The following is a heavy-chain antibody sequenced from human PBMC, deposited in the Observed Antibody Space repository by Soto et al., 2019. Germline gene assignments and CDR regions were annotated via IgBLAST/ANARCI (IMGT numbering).Heavy chain of an antibody. CDR1: GGSFTSYC. CDR3: ARGEVWSGSHNFFDP. Sequence: QVQLVQSGAEVKKPGSSVKVSCKASGGSFTSYCFTWLRQAPGQGLEWMGGIIPISATEKIAQKFQGRVTLTADEATSTAYMELTSLTSDDTAVYYCARGEVWSGSHNFFDPWGQGTLVTVSS. CDR2: IIPISATE. J-gene: IGHJ5*02. D-gene: IGHD3-3*01. V-gene: IGHV1-69*01.